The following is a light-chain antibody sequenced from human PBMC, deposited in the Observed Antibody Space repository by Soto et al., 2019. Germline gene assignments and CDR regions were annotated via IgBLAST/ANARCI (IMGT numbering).Light chain of an antibody. Sequence: QSALTQPASVSGSPGQSITISCIGTSSDIGAYNYVSWYQQYPGKAPKLMIFEVSNRPSGVSNRFSGSKSGNTASLTISGLQAEDEADYYCSSYTSGSTQAFGTGTKVTVL. CDR3: SSYTSGSTQA. V-gene: IGLV2-14*01. J-gene: IGLJ1*01. CDR1: SSDIGAYNY. CDR2: EVS.